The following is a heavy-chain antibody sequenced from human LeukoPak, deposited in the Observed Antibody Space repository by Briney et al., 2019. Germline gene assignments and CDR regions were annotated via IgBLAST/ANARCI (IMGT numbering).Heavy chain of an antibody. Sequence: SETLSLTCAVYGGSFRGYYWSLIRPPPRKGLEWIGEINHSGSTNYNPSLKSRVTISVDTSKNQFSLKLSSVTAADTAVYYCARGGPHLYCSGGSWPKYFQHWGQGTLVTVSS. CDR2: INHSGST. J-gene: IGHJ1*01. D-gene: IGHD2-15*01. CDR3: ARGGPHLYCSGGSWPKYFQH. V-gene: IGHV4-34*01. CDR1: GGSFRGYY.